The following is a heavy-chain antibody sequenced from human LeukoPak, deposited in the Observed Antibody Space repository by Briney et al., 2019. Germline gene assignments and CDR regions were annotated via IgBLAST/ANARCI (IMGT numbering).Heavy chain of an antibody. CDR2: INSDGSRT. Sequence: PGGSLRLSCAASGFTFSSYWLHWVRQVPGKGLVWVSHINSDGSRTTYADSVEGRFTISRDNAKNTLYLQMSSLRAEDTAVYYCARAGNPIFYYYMDVWGKGITVTVSS. CDR3: ARAGNPIFYYYMDV. V-gene: IGHV3-74*01. CDR1: GFTFSSYW. J-gene: IGHJ6*03.